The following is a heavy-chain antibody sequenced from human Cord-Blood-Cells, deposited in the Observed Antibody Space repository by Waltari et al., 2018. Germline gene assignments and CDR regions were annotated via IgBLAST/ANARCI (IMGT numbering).Heavy chain of an antibody. Sequence: QVQLVQSGAEVKKPGASVKVSCQASGYTFTGYYMHWVRPAPGQGLEWMGWINPNSGGTNYAQKFQGRVTMTRDTSISTAYMELSRLRSDDTAVYYCARILGSSSSWYFDLWGRGTLVTVSS. CDR2: INPNSGGT. J-gene: IGHJ2*01. CDR1: GYTFTGYY. V-gene: IGHV1-2*02. CDR3: ARILGSSSSWYFDL. D-gene: IGHD6-6*01.